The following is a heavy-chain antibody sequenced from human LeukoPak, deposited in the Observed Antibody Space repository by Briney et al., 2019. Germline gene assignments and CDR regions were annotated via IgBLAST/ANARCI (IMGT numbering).Heavy chain of an antibody. J-gene: IGHJ4*02. Sequence: GRSLRLSCAASGFTFDDYAMHWVRQAPGKGLEWVSGISWNSGSIGYADSVKGRFTISRDNAKNSLYLQMNSLRAEDTALYYXXXLSSNFDYWGQGTLVTVSS. V-gene: IGHV3-9*01. CDR1: GFTFDDYA. CDR2: ISWNSGSI. CDR3: XXLSSNFDY. D-gene: IGHD6-13*01.